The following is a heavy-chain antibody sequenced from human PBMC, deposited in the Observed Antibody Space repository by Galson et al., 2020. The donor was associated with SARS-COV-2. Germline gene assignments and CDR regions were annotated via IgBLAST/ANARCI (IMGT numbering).Heavy chain of an antibody. CDR3: ARTRLKSSGWYNSRSDYYYAMDV. CDR1: GFSLSTSGMC. CDR2: IDWDDDK. J-gene: IGHJ6*02. D-gene: IGHD6-19*01. V-gene: IGHV2-70*01. Sequence: SGPTLVKPTQTLTLTCTFSGFSLSTSGMCVSWIRQAPGKALEWLALIDWDDDKYYSTPLRTRLTISKDTSMNQVVLTMTNMDPVDTATFYCARTRLKSSGWYNSRSDYYYAMDVWGQGTTVTVSS.